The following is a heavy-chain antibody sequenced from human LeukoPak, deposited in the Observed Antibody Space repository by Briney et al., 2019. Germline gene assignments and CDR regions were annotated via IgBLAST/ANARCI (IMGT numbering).Heavy chain of an antibody. CDR2: MNPNSGNT. Sequence: GASVKVSCKASGYTFTSYDINWVRQATGQGLEWMGWMNPNSGNTDYAQKLQGRVTMTTDTSTSTAYMELRSLRSDDTAVYYCARRHQYCGGDCYDDYWGQGTLVTVSS. D-gene: IGHD2-21*02. CDR1: GYTFTSYD. CDR3: ARRHQYCGGDCYDDY. V-gene: IGHV1-8*01. J-gene: IGHJ4*02.